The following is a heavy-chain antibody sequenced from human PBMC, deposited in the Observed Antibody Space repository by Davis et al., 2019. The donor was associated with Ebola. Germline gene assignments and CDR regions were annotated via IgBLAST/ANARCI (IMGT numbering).Heavy chain of an antibody. V-gene: IGHV3-74*01. J-gene: IGHJ4*02. D-gene: IGHD7-27*01. Sequence: PGGSLRLSCTASGFIFSSYWMQWVRQAPGSGLIWVSRVKSDGSETNYADSVKGRFTISRDNAKNTLYLQLNSLRAEDTAVYYCKRGDAWGTPKAGDFWGPGTLVTVFS. CDR2: VKSDGSET. CDR1: GFIFSSYW. CDR3: KRGDAWGTPKAGDF.